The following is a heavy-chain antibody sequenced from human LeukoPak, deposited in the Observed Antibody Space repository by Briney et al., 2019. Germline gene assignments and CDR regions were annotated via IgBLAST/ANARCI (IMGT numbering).Heavy chain of an antibody. CDR1: GFTFSSYS. D-gene: IGHD2-15*01. J-gene: IGHJ4*02. CDR3: ARDRIPYCSGGSCSYFDY. V-gene: IGHV3-21*01. CDR2: ISGSSSYI. Sequence: GGSLRLSCAASGFTFSSYSMNWVRQAPGKGLEWVSSISGSSSYIYYADSLKGRFTISRHNAKNSLYLQMNSLRAEDTAVYYCARDRIPYCSGGSCSYFDYWGQGTLVTVSS.